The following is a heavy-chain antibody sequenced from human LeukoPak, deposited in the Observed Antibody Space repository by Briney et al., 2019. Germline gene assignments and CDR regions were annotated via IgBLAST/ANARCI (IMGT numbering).Heavy chain of an antibody. CDR3: ARDGYYDAPQGFDP. Sequence: GGSLRLSCAASRFTFDDYAMHWVRQAPGKGLEWVSGISWNSGSIGYADSVKGRFTISRDNAKNSLYLQMNSLRAEDTAVYYCARDGYYDAPQGFDPWGQGTLVTVSS. CDR2: ISWNSGSI. D-gene: IGHD3-22*01. J-gene: IGHJ5*02. CDR1: RFTFDDYA. V-gene: IGHV3-9*01.